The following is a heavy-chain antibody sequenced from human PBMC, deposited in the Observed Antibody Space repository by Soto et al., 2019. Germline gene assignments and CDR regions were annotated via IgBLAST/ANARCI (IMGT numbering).Heavy chain of an antibody. CDR2: IYWDXDK. Sequence: QITLKESGPTLVKPTQTLTLTCTFSGFSLSTSGXGXXWIRQPPGKALEWLALIYWDXDKRYSPSLKSRLTXXXXXXXXXXXXXXXXXXXXXXXXXXXXXXXXXXXXYWGQGTLVTVSS. CDR3: XXXXXXXXXY. CDR1: GFSLSTSGXG. J-gene: IGHJ4*02. V-gene: IGHV2-5*02.